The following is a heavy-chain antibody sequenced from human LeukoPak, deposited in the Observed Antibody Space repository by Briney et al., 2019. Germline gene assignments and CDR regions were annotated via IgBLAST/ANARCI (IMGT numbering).Heavy chain of an antibody. CDR3: ASNLRYCSSTSCLLCYYYMDV. J-gene: IGHJ6*03. CDR2: IYYSGST. CDR1: GGSISSGDYY. D-gene: IGHD2-2*01. Sequence: SETLSLTCTVSGGSISSGDYYWSWIRQPPGKGLEWIGYIYYSGSTYYNPSLKSRVTISVDTSKNQFSLKLSSVTAADTAVYYCASNLRYCSSTSCLLCYYYMDVWGKGTTVTVSS. V-gene: IGHV4-30-4*08.